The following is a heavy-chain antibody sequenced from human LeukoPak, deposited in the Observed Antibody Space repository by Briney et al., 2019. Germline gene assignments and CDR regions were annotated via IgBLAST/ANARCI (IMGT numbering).Heavy chain of an antibody. CDR3: AKAHGYSYGPDY. CDR2: TSNSGSTK. Sequence: GGSLRLSCTASGFTFSDYYMNWIRQAPGKGLEWVSYTSNSGSTKSYADSVEGRFTISRDNAKNSLYLQMNSLRAEDTAVYYCAKAHGYSYGPDYWGQGTLVTVSS. CDR1: GFTFSDYY. J-gene: IGHJ4*02. D-gene: IGHD5-18*01. V-gene: IGHV3-11*01.